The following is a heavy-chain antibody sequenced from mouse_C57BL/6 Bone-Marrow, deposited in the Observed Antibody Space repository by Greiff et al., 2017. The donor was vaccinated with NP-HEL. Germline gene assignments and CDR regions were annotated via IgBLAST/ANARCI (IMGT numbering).Heavy chain of an antibody. Sequence: EVQLQQSGAELVRPGASVKLSCTASGFNIKDDYMHWVKQRPEQGLEWIGCIDPGNGDTEYASKFQGKATITADTSSNTAYLQLSSLTSEDTAVDYCTRCYGSIYYAMDYWGQGTSVTVSS. CDR3: TRCYGSIYYAMDY. V-gene: IGHV14-4*01. J-gene: IGHJ4*01. CDR2: IDPGNGDT. CDR1: GFNIKDDY. D-gene: IGHD1-1*01.